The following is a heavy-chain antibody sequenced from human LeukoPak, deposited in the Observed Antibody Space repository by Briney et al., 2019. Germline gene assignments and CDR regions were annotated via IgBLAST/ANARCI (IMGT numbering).Heavy chain of an antibody. J-gene: IGHJ4*02. CDR2: IRYDGSNK. CDR1: GFTFSSYG. D-gene: IGHD1-26*01. V-gene: IGHV3-30*02. Sequence: QPGGSLRLSCAASGFTFSSYGMHWVRQAPGKGLEWVTFIRYDGSNKYYADSVKGRFTISRDNSKNTLYLQMNSLRAEDTAVYYCAKEGGSYYTGSYYFDYWGQGTLVTVSS. CDR3: AKEGGSYYTGSYYFDY.